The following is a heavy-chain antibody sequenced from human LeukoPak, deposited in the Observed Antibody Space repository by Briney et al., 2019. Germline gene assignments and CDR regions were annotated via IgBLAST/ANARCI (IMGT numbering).Heavy chain of an antibody. CDR3: AKGYSSGWYAFDS. D-gene: IGHD6-19*01. CDR2: LSSGGGGT. CDR1: GFTFSRYP. Sequence: GSLTLSSAASGFTFSRYPMMWVRQAQGQVLEWDSTLSSGGGGTYYADSVRGRFTISRDDSKNTLYLQMISLTAEDTALYYCAKGYSSGWYAFDSWGQGTLVTVSS. V-gene: IGHV3-23*01. J-gene: IGHJ4*02.